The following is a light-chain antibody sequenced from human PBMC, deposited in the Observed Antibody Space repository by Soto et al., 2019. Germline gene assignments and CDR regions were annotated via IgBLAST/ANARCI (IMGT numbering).Light chain of an antibody. V-gene: IGLV2-8*01. Sequence: QSALTQPPSASGSPGQSVPISCTGTSSDVGGYNSVSWYQHHPGKAPKLMIYEVSKRPSGVPDRFSGSKSANTASLTVSGLQADDEADYYCSSYAGSNNYVFGTGTKLTVL. J-gene: IGLJ1*01. CDR3: SSYAGSNNYV. CDR1: SSDVGGYNS. CDR2: EVS.